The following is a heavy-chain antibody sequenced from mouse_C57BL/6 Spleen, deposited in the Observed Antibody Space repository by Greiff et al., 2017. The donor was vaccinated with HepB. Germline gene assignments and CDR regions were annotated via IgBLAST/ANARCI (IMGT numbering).Heavy chain of an antibody. Sequence: EVMLVESEGGLVQPGSSMKLSCTASGFTFSDYYMAWVRQVPEKGLEWVANINYDGSSTYYLDSLKSRFIISRDNEKNILYLQMGSLTSEDTATYYCARDSPYAMDYWGQGTSVTVSS. V-gene: IGHV5-16*01. D-gene: IGHD6-1*01. CDR1: GFTFSDYY. J-gene: IGHJ4*01. CDR2: INYDGSST. CDR3: ARDSPYAMDY.